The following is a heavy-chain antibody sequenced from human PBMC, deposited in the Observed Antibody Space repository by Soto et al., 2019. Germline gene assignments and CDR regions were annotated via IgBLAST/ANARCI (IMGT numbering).Heavy chain of an antibody. CDR3: ARPYYDSSGYPHGMDV. CDR2: IYPGDSDT. V-gene: IGHV5-51*01. Sequence: GESLKISCKGSGYSFTSYWIGWVRQMPGKGLEWMGIIYPGDSDTRYSPSFQGQVTISADKSISTAYLQWSSLKASDTAMYYCARPYYDSSGYPHGMDVWGQGTTVTVSS. J-gene: IGHJ6*02. D-gene: IGHD3-22*01. CDR1: GYSFTSYW.